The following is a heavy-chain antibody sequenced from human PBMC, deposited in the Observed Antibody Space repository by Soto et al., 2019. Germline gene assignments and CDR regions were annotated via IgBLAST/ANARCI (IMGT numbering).Heavy chain of an antibody. CDR1: NVSISSSY. D-gene: IGHD1-26*01. CDR2: VYYTGNT. V-gene: IGHV4-59*01. J-gene: IGHJ5*01. CDR3: ARDFAGRGPFDP. Sequence: QVQLQESGPGLVRPSETLSLTCSVSNVSISSSYWNWIRQPPGKGLEWIGFVYYTGNTKYNPSLKSRVTISVDTSKTEFSLKLTSVTTADTAFYFCARDFAGRGPFDPWGQGTLVTVSS.